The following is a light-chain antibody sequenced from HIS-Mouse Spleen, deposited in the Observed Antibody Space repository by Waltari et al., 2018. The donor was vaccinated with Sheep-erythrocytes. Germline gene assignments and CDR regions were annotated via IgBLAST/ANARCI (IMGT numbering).Light chain of an antibody. CDR3: QQRSNWPPRVT. CDR1: QSVSSY. Sequence: EIVLTQSPATLSLSPGERATLSCRASQSVSSYLAWYHQKPGQAPRLLIYDASNRATGIPARFSCSGSGTDFTLTISSLGPEDFAVYYCQQRSNWPPRVTFGGGTKVEIK. J-gene: IGKJ4*01. V-gene: IGKV3-11*01. CDR2: DAS.